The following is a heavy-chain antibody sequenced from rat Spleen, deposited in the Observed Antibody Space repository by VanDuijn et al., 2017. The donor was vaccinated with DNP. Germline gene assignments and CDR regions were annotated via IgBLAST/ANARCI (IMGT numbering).Heavy chain of an antibody. V-gene: IGHV2-41*01. J-gene: IGHJ3*01. Sequence: QVQLKESGPGLVQPSQTLSLTCTVAGFSLTSNSVHWVRQSPGKGLEWMGVIWNNGGTRYNSVLKSRLSINKDTSKSQVFLXXNSXXXEXXXTYXXXRSXXXSXXXFPXXXWGQGTXXTVS. D-gene: IGHD1-2*01. CDR2: IWNNGGT. CDR1: GFSLTSNS. CDR3: XRSXXXSXXXFPXXX.